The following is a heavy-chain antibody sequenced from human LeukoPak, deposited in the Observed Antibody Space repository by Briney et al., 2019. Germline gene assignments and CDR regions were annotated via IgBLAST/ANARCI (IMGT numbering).Heavy chain of an antibody. J-gene: IGHJ4*02. CDR3: ASFLGILTGYGGFDY. CDR2: ISAYNGHT. Sequence: ASVKVSCKASGYTFTSYGISWVRQAPGQGLEWMGWISAYNGHTNYAQKVQGRLTLTKDTSTSTAYMELRSLRSDDTAVYYCASFLGILTGYGGFDYWGQGTPVTVSS. D-gene: IGHD3-9*01. V-gene: IGHV1-18*01. CDR1: GYTFTSYG.